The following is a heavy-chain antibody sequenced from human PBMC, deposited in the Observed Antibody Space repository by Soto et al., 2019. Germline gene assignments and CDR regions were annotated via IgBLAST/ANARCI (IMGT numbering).Heavy chain of an antibody. J-gene: IGHJ4*02. D-gene: IGHD3-16*02. CDR2: INHRGRT. CDR1: GGSISSYY. CDR3: AREVSLSIGY. Sequence: PSETLSLTCTVSGGSISSYYWSWIRQPPGKGLEWIGEINHRGRTNYNPSLKSRVTFSVDTSKNQLSLRLSSVTAADTAVYYCAREVSLSIGYWGQGTLVTVSS. V-gene: IGHV4-34*01.